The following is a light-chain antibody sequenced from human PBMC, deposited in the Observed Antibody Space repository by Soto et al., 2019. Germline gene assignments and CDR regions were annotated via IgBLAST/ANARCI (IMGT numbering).Light chain of an antibody. V-gene: IGKV1-39*01. CDR3: QQSYSNIALS. CDR1: QSISSY. Sequence: DIQMTPSPSSLSASVGDRVTITCRASQSISSYLNWYQQKPGKAPELLIYAASNLPSGVPSRFSGSGSGTDFTLSISSLQHDDSATYYCQQSYSNIALSFGGGTKVDIK. J-gene: IGKJ4*01. CDR2: AAS.